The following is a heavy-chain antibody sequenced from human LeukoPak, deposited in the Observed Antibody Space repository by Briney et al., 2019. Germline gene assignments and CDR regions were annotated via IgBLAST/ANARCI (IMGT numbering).Heavy chain of an antibody. D-gene: IGHD3-22*01. CDR2: IYFSGTT. Sequence: PSETLSLTCAVSGGSFSTYYWSWIRQTPGRALEWIGYIYFSGTTNYNPSLKSRVTISVDTSKNQFSLKLSSVTAADMAVYYCARGRRDVTMIVVVMTAVSYYLDVWGKGTTVTVS. V-gene: IGHV4-59*12. J-gene: IGHJ6*03. CDR1: GGSFSTYY. CDR3: ARGRRDVTMIVVVMTAVSYYLDV.